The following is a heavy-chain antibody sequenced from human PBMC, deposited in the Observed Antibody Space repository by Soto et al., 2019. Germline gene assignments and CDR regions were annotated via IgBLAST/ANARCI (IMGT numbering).Heavy chain of an antibody. J-gene: IGHJ6*02. CDR1: KFTFASYV. CDR3: AREMIPMIMGGMSAMDV. D-gene: IGHD2-8*01. Sequence: QVQLVESGGGVVQPGRSQRLSCTASKFTFASYVMHWVRQAPGEGLEWVALISFDGTNKYYADSVKGRFTISRDNSKNTMYLQMNSLRREATAVYCCAREMIPMIMGGMSAMDVWGQGTTVTVS. CDR2: ISFDGTNK. V-gene: IGHV3-30*04.